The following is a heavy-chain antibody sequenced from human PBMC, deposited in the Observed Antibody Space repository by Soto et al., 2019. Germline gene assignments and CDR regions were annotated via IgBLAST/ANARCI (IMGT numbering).Heavy chain of an antibody. V-gene: IGHV1-18*01. CDR2: ISGYNGNA. Sequence: QVQLVQSGAGVKKPGASVKVSCKASGYTFTNYGISWVRQAPGQGLEWMGWISGYNGNAYYVQKFQGRITMTAETSTSTVYMELRSLRSDDTAVYYCARGRSRYYDSSGSFDYWGQGTLVTVSS. CDR1: GYTFTNYG. J-gene: IGHJ4*02. D-gene: IGHD3-22*01. CDR3: ARGRSRYYDSSGSFDY.